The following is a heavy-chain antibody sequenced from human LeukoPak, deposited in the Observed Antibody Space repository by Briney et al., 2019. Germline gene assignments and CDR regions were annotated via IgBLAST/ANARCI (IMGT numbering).Heavy chain of an antibody. V-gene: IGHV1-3*01. CDR3: ARGDGYNLGDY. D-gene: IGHD5-24*01. CDR2: INAGNGNT. CDR1: GYTFTSYA. J-gene: IGHJ4*02. Sequence: GASVKVSCKASGYTFTSYAMHWVRQAPGQGLEWMGWINAGNGNTKYSQKFQGRVTITRDTSASTAYMELSSLRSEDTAVYYCARGDGYNLGDYWGQGTLVTVSS.